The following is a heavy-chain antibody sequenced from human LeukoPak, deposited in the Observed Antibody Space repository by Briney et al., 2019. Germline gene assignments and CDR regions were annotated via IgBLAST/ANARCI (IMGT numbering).Heavy chain of an antibody. Sequence: GGSLRLSCAASGFTFRNHWLHGVRQVPGKGLVWVSRVDGNGNNKNYADSVKGRFSISRDNAKSTLYLQMNSLRAEDTAVYYCARGPGSSGGAYVGDYWGHGTLVTVSS. CDR3: ARGPGSSGGAYVGDY. J-gene: IGHJ4*01. CDR1: GFTFRNHW. V-gene: IGHV3-74*01. CDR2: VDGNGNNK. D-gene: IGHD3-22*01.